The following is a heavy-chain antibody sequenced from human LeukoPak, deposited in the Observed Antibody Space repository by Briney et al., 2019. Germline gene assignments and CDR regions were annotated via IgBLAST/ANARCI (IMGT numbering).Heavy chain of an antibody. CDR1: GGRISSDY. D-gene: IGHD6-13*01. J-gene: IGHJ6*03. V-gene: IGHV4-4*07. CDR3: ARGGSFYYYYMDV. CDR2: IYTSGST. Sequence: PSETLSLTCTVSGGRISSDYWSWIRQPAGKGLERIRRIYTSGSTNYNPSLKSRVTMSVDTSKNQFSLKLSSVTAADTAVYYCARGGSFYYYYMDVWGKGTTVTVSS.